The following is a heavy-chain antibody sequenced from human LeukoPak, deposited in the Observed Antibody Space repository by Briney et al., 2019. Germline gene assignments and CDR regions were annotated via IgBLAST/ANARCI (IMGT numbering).Heavy chain of an antibody. CDR1: GFTFSRYS. V-gene: IGHV3-21*01. Sequence: GGSLRLSCAASGFTFSRYSMNWVRQAPGKGLEWVSFISDTGYYIYYADSVKGRFTISRDNAKNSLFLQMNNLRAEDTAVYYCANHLACGSTTCPSFDSWGQGTLVTVSS. CDR2: ISDTGYYI. D-gene: IGHD2-2*01. J-gene: IGHJ4*02. CDR3: ANHLACGSTTCPSFDS.